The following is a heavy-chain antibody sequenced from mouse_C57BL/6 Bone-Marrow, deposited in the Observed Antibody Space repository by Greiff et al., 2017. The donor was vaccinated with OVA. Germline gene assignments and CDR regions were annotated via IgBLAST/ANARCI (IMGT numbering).Heavy chain of an antibody. J-gene: IGHJ3*01. D-gene: IGHD3-3*01. CDR3: ARMDTSLDH. CDR1: GYAFTNYL. Sequence: VQLQQSGAELVRPGTSVKVSCKASGYAFTNYLIEWVKQRPGQGLEWIGVINPGSGGTNYNEKFKGKATLTADKSSSTAYMQLSSLTSEDSAVYFCARMDTSLDHWGQGTLVTVSA. CDR2: INPGSGGT. V-gene: IGHV1-54*01.